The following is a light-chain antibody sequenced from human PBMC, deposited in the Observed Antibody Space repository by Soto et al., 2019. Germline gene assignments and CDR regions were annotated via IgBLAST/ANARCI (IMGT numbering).Light chain of an antibody. J-gene: IGKJ1*01. Sequence: EIVLTQSPGTLSLSPGERATLSCRTSQSVRSHLACYQQKPGQAPRLLIYDTSNRATDIPARFSGSGSGTDFTLTISSLESEDFAVYYCQQRSNWPGTFGQGTKVDI. CDR1: QSVRSH. V-gene: IGKV3-11*01. CDR3: QQRSNWPGT. CDR2: DTS.